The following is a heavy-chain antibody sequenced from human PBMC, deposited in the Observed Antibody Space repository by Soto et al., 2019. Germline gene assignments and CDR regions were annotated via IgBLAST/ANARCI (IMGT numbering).Heavy chain of an antibody. CDR1: GYTFTSYA. V-gene: IGHV1-3*01. J-gene: IGHJ4*02. D-gene: IGHD6-19*01. CDR2: INAGNGNT. CDR3: GRDPRQRYRSGLDY. Sequence: ASVKVSCKASGYTFTSYAMHWVRQAPGQRLEWMGWINAGNGNTKYSQKFQGRVTITRDTSASTAYMELSSLRSEDTAVSYCGRDPRQRYRSGLDYWGQGTLVTVSS.